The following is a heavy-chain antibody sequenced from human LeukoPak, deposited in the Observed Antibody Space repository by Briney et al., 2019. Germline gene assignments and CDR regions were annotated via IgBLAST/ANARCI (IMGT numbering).Heavy chain of an antibody. CDR1: GFTFSSYA. D-gene: IGHD3-10*01. Sequence: GGSLRLSCAASGFTFSSYAMHWVRQAPGKGLEWVAVISYDGSNKYYADSVKGRFTISRDNSKNTLYLQMNSLRAEDTAVYYCARVYGSGSYYSDYWGQGTLVTVSS. J-gene: IGHJ4*02. CDR3: ARVYGSGSYYSDY. CDR2: ISYDGSNK. V-gene: IGHV3-30*14.